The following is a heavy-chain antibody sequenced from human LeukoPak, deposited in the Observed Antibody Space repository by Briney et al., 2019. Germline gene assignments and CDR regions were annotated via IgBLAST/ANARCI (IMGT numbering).Heavy chain of an antibody. J-gene: IGHJ4*02. CDR3: AREQSPGDTTVTTMGY. V-gene: IGHV3-7*03. D-gene: IGHD4-17*01. CDR2: IKQDGSEK. CDR1: GFTFSSYS. Sequence: TGGSLRLSCAASGFTFSSYSMNWVRQAPGKGLEWVANIKQDGSEKYYVDSVKGRFTISRDNAKNSLYLQMNSLRAEDTAVYYCAREQSPGDTTVTTMGYWGQGTLVTVSS.